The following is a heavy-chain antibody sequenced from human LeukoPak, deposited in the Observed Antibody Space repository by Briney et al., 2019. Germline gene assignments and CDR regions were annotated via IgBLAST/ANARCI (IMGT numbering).Heavy chain of an antibody. CDR1: GGTFSSYA. CDR3: ARVVWFGESPFDY. D-gene: IGHD3-10*01. Sequence: SVKVSCKASGGTFSSYAISWVRQAPGQGLEWMGRIIPILGIANYAQKFQGRVTITADKSTSTAYMELRSLRSDDTAVYYCARVVWFGESPFDYWGQGTLATVSS. J-gene: IGHJ4*02. CDR2: IIPILGIA. V-gene: IGHV1-69*04.